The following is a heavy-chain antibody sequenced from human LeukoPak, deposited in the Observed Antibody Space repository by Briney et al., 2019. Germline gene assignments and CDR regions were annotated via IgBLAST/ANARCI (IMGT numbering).Heavy chain of an antibody. V-gene: IGHV1-18*01. D-gene: IGHD5-12*01. Sequence: ASVKVSCKASGYTFTSYGISWVRQAPGQGLEWMGWISAYNGNTNYAQKLQGRVTMTTDTSTSTAYMELRSLRSDDTAVYYCARGPPKIVATSRAPPFPLDYWGQGTLVTVSS. CDR1: GYTFTSYG. CDR3: ARGPPKIVATSRAPPFPLDY. J-gene: IGHJ4*02. CDR2: ISAYNGNT.